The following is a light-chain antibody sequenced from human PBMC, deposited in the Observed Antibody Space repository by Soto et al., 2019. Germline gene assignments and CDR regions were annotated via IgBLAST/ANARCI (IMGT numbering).Light chain of an antibody. V-gene: IGKV1-9*01. CDR2: AAS. Sequence: DIQLTQSPSFLSASVGDRVTITCRASQGVSTYLAWYQQKPGKAPKLLIYAASTLQSGVPSRFSGSGSGTEFSLTISRLQPEDFATYYCQQINRYPITFGQGTRLEIE. CDR3: QQINRYPIT. J-gene: IGKJ5*01. CDR1: QGVSTY.